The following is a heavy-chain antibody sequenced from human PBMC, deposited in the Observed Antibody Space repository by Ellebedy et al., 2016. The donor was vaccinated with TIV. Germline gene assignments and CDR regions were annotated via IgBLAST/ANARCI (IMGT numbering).Heavy chain of an antibody. Sequence: ASVKVSCKASGYTFTSSAMHWVRQAPGQRLEWMGWINAGNGNTKYSQKFQGRVTITRDTSASTAYMELSSLRSEDTAVYYCARDLAHTAMLYFDYWGQGTLVTVSS. J-gene: IGHJ4*02. D-gene: IGHD5-18*01. CDR3: ARDLAHTAMLYFDY. V-gene: IGHV1-3*01. CDR1: GYTFTSSA. CDR2: INAGNGNT.